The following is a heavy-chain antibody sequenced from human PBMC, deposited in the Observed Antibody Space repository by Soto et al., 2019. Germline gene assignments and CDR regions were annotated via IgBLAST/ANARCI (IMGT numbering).Heavy chain of an antibody. V-gene: IGHV4-31*03. CDR3: ARTNGDYIFDY. CDR1: GGSTRSGAYY. D-gene: IGHD4-17*01. CDR2: IYYNGLA. J-gene: IGHJ4*02. Sequence: TSETLSLTCTVSGGSTRSGAYYWSWIRQHPGKGLEWIGYIYYNGLAFYNPSLKSRLVISIDTSKNQFSLKLRSVTAADTAVYFCARTNGDYIFDYWGRGTLVTVSS.